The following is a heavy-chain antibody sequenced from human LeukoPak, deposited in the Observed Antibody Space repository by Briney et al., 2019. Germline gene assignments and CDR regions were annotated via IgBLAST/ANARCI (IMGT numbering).Heavy chain of an antibody. CDR2: ISGSGGST. J-gene: IGHJ4*02. CDR3: AKAHWTQWLVRPRGDFDY. D-gene: IGHD6-19*01. V-gene: IGHV3-23*01. CDR1: GFTFSSYA. Sequence: PGGSLRLSCAASGFTFSSYAMSWVRQAPGKGLEWVSAISGSGGSTYYADSVKGRFTISRDNSKNTLYLQMNSLRAEDTAVYYCAKAHWTQWLVRPRGDFDYWGQGTLVTVSS.